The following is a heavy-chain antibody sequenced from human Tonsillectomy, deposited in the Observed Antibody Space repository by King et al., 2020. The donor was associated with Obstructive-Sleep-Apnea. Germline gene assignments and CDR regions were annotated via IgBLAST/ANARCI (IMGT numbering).Heavy chain of an antibody. J-gene: IGHJ4*02. CDR1: GFTFDDYA. Sequence: VQLVESGGGLVQPGRSLRLSCAASGFTFDDYAMHWVRQAPGKGREWVSGVNWNSDYIGYADSVKGRFTISRDNANNSLYLQMNNVRPEDTALYYCAKSPYYFDTSGTFDYWGQGTLVTVSS. CDR2: VNWNSDYI. D-gene: IGHD3-22*01. V-gene: IGHV3-9*01. CDR3: AKSPYYFDTSGTFDY.